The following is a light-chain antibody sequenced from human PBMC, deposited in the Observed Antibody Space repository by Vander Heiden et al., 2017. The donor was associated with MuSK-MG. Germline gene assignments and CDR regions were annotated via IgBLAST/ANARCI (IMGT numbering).Light chain of an antibody. V-gene: IGKV1-33*01. CDR1: QDISNY. CDR2: DAS. Sequence: DIQMTQYPSSLSASVGDRVTITCQASQDISNYLNWYQQKPGKAPKLLIYDASNLETGVPSRFSGSGSGTDFTFTISSLQPEDIATYYCQRYYNLPLTFGAGTKVEIK. J-gene: IGKJ4*01. CDR3: QRYYNLPLT.